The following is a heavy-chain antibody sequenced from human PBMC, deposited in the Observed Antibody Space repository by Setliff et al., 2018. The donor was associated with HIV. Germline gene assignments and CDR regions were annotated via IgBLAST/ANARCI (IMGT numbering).Heavy chain of an antibody. Sequence: GESLKISCRGSGYSFSNYWISWVRQMPGKGLEWMGRIDPSDSYTKYSPSFQGHVTISVDKSISTAYLQWSSLKASDTAMYYCAQLEELEPFDYWGQGTLVTVSS. CDR3: AQLEELEPFDY. D-gene: IGHD1-1*01. V-gene: IGHV5-10-1*01. CDR1: GYSFSNYW. J-gene: IGHJ4*02. CDR2: IDPSDSYT.